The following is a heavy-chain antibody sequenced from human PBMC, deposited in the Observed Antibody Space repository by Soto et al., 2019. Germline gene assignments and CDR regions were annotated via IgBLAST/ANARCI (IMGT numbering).Heavy chain of an antibody. Sequence: LRLSCAASGFTLRDYYMSWIRQAPGKGLEWISYISGSSRNTIYADSVLGRFTISRDNGKNSLYLQMNSLSAEDTAVYYCAREDSSGYPAADYWGQGTQVTVSS. J-gene: IGHJ4*02. CDR2: ISGSSRNT. CDR3: AREDSSGYPAADY. CDR1: GFTLRDYY. D-gene: IGHD3-22*01. V-gene: IGHV3-11*06.